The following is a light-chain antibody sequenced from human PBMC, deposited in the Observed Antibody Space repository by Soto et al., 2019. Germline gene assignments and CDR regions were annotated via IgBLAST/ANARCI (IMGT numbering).Light chain of an antibody. CDR1: QSIDNY. J-gene: IGKJ5*01. CDR2: GAF. V-gene: IGKV1-39*01. Sequence: DIQMTQSPSSLSASVGDRVTITCRASQSIDNYLNWYQQKPGQAPNLLIYGAFTLQSGVPSRFSGSGSGTDFTLTISSLQPEDFATYYCQQSYSGSTFGQGTRLGIK. CDR3: QQSYSGST.